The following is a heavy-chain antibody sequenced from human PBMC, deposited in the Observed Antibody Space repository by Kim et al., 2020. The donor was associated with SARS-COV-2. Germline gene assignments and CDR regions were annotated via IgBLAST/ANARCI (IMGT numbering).Heavy chain of an antibody. CDR1: GYTFTDYY. V-gene: IGHV1-2*02. Sequence: ASVKVSCKASGYTFTDYYVHWVRQAPGQRLEWMGWINPGTAGTNYAQKFQGRVTMTRDTSISTAYMELSSLRPDDTAVYYCARRYTGTSEGYWGQGTLVIVSS. CDR3: ARRYTGTSEGY. CDR2: INPGTAGT. D-gene: IGHD1-26*01. J-gene: IGHJ4*02.